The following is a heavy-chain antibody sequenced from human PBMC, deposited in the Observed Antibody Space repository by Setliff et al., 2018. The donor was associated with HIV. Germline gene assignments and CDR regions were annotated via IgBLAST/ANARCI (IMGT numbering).Heavy chain of an antibody. CDR1: GHTLTELS. Sequence: ASVKVSCKVSGHTLTELSMHWVRQAPGKGLEWMGGFDPEKSEKIYAQKLQGRVTMTEDTSTDTAYMELRSLRSEDTAVYYCATHRWYSGSYLRDYWCQGTLVTVSS. CDR2: FDPEKSEK. J-gene: IGHJ4*02. D-gene: IGHD1-26*01. V-gene: IGHV1-24*01. CDR3: ATHRWYSGSYLRDY.